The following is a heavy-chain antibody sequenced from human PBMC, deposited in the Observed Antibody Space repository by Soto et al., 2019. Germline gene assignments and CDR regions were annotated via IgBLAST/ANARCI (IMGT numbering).Heavy chain of an antibody. J-gene: IGHJ3*02. Sequence: GGSLRLSCVASGFTFSTYPMSWARQAPGKGLEWVSALTPSGGETYYADSVKGRFTISRDNSMNALYLQMNSLRIEDTAVYYCAHPRGYGVFDAYDIWGQGTMVTVSS. CDR1: GFTFSTYP. D-gene: IGHD4-17*01. CDR2: LTPSGGET. CDR3: AHPRGYGVFDAYDI. V-gene: IGHV3-23*01.